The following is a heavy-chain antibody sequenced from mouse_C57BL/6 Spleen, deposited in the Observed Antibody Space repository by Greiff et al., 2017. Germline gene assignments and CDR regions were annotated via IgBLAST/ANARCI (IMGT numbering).Heavy chain of an antibody. CDR2: IYPSDSET. CDR1: GYTFTSYW. V-gene: IGHV1-61*01. Sequence: VQLQQPGAELVRPGSSVKLSCTASGYTFTSYWMDWVKQRPGQSLEWIGNIYPSDSETHYNQKFKDKATLTVDKSSSTAYMQLSSLTSEDSAVYYCARESVVAEYWGQGTTLTVSS. CDR3: ARESVVAEY. J-gene: IGHJ2*01. D-gene: IGHD1-1*01.